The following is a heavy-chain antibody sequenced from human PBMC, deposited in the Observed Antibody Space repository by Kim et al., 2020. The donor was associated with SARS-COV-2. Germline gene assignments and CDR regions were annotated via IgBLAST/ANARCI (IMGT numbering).Heavy chain of an antibody. CDR1: GFTFSTAW. CDR3: TSHLDIVSTIH. V-gene: IGHV3-15*01. CDR2: IKSEIAGGKS. D-gene: IGHD5-12*01. Sequence: GGSLRLSCAASGFTFSTAWLSWVRQAPGKGLEWVGRIKSEIAGGKSDYAAPVKGRFTISRDDSEKTVYLQMNSLRVEDTAIYYCTSHLDIVSTIHWGQGTLVTVSS. J-gene: IGHJ4*02.